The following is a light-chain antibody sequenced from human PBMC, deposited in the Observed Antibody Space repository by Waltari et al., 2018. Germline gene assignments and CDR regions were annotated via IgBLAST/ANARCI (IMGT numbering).Light chain of an antibody. CDR2: DAS. CDR3: LQHDSYPLT. Sequence: DIQMTQSPSSLSVSVGDTVTITCRASQGISRYLNWFQQKPGKAPKLLIYDASTLDHGVPSRFSGSGSGTDFSLTISSLQPEDFAIYYCLQHDSYPLTFGGGTKVEIK. V-gene: IGKV1-17*01. J-gene: IGKJ4*01. CDR1: QGISRY.